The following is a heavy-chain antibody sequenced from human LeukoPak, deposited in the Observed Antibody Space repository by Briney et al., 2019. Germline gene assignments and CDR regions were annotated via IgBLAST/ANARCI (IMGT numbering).Heavy chain of an antibody. CDR3: TTLSNDVLY. Sequence: GGSLRLSCAASGFTFHNAWMTWVRQAPGKGLEWVGRMKSNRDGGTSDYAAPVKGRFTISRDDSKNTLYLHMNSLRAEDTAEYYCTTLSNDVLYWGQGTLVTVS. J-gene: IGHJ4*02. CDR1: GFTFHNAW. V-gene: IGHV3-15*01. CDR2: MKSNRDGGTS. D-gene: IGHD4-11*01.